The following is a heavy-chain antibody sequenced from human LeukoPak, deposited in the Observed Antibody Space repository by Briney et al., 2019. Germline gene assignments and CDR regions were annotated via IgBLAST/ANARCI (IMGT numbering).Heavy chain of an antibody. D-gene: IGHD3-9*01. Sequence: GGSLRLSCVASGFTFSSYEMNWVRQAPGKGLEWVSYISSSGSTIYYADSVKGRFTISRDNAKNSLYLQMNSLRAEDTAVYYCARDRLYYDILTGYYYSDHGMDVWGQGTTVTVSS. J-gene: IGHJ6*02. CDR1: GFTFSSYE. CDR3: ARDRLYYDILTGYYYSDHGMDV. V-gene: IGHV3-48*03. CDR2: ISSSGSTI.